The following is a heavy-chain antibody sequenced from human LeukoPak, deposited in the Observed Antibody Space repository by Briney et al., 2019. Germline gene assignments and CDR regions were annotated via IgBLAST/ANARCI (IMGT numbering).Heavy chain of an antibody. CDR3: ARDPCRGGLCYYLDF. V-gene: IGHV1-46*01. CDR1: GYTFTSYY. D-gene: IGHD2-15*01. Sequence: ASVKVSCKASGYTFTSYYMHWVRQAPGQGLEWMGIINPSGGSTSYAQKFQGRVTMTRDTSTSTVYMELSSLRSEDTAVYYCARDPCRGGLCYYLDFWGQGTLVTVSS. J-gene: IGHJ4*02. CDR2: INPSGGST.